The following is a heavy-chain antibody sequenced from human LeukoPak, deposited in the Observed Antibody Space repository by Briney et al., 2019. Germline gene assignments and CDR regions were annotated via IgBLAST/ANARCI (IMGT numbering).Heavy chain of an antibody. CDR1: GFTFDDYA. CDR2: ISSSSSYI. CDR3: ASGGYSDYYFDY. V-gene: IGHV3-21*01. D-gene: IGHD5-12*01. J-gene: IGHJ4*02. Sequence: GGSLRLSCAASGFTFDDYAMHWVRQAPGKGLEWVSSISSSSSYIYYADSVKGRFTISRDNAKNSLYLQMNSLRADDTAVYYCASGGYSDYYFDYWGQGTLVTVSS.